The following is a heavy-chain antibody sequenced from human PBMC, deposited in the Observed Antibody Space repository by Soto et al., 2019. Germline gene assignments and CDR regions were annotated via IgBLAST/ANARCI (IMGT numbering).Heavy chain of an antibody. D-gene: IGHD6-6*01. CDR2: IYYSGST. Sequence: PSETLSLTCTVSGGSISSGGYYWSWIRQHPGKGLEWIGYIYYSGSTYYNPSLKSRVTISVDTSKNQFSLKLSSVTAADTAVDYCARDRAAREFYDWGQGTLVTVSS. V-gene: IGHV4-31*03. CDR1: GGSISSGGYY. CDR3: ARDRAAREFYD. J-gene: IGHJ4*02.